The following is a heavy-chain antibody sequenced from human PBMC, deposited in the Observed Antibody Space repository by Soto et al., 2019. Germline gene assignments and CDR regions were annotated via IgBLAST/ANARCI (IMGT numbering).Heavy chain of an antibody. CDR1: GFTFSSYG. V-gene: IGHV3-30*03. J-gene: IGHJ4*02. Sequence: PGGSLRLSCAASGFTFSSYGMHWVRQAPGKGLEWVAVISYDGSNKYYADSVKGRFTISRDNSKNTLYLQMNSLRAEDTAVYYCCNGVNEYPLKTESRNYIPFGYWGQGTLVTVSS. CDR3: CNGVNEYPLKTESRNYIPFGY. D-gene: IGHD2-8*01. CDR2: ISYDGSNK.